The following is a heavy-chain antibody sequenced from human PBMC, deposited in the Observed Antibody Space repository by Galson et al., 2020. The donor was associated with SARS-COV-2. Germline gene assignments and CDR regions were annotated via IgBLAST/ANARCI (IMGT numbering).Heavy chain of an antibody. CDR1: GASVSRGGYF. V-gene: IGHV4-31*03. D-gene: IGHD2-15*01. J-gene: IGHJ6*02. CDR2: IHYSGTT. Sequence: ASETLSLTCIVSGASVSRGGYFWSWIRQVPGTGLEWIGYIHYSGTTYYSPSLSGRVTISLDTSKNYFYLNLSSLTAADTAVYYCARDLNPSANFYFYGMDVWGLGTTVTVSS. CDR3: ARDLNPSANFYFYGMDV.